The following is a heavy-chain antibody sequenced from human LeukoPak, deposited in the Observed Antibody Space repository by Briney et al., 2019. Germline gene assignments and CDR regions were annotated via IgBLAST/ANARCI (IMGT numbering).Heavy chain of an antibody. Sequence: SETLSLTCTVSGASFTSNYWSWIRQPPGKGLEWIGYIYYSGTTTYNPTLERRVTMSVDMSKTQFSLRLNSVTATDTAVYYCARLDCGGDCYVDYWGQGTLVTVSS. CDR1: GASFTSNY. CDR2: IYYSGTT. J-gene: IGHJ4*02. V-gene: IGHV4-59*08. CDR3: ARLDCGGDCYVDY. D-gene: IGHD2-21*02.